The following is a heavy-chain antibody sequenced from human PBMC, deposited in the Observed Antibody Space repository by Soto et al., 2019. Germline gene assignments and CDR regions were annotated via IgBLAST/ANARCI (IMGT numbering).Heavy chain of an antibody. CDR2: IYWDDAT. Sequence: QITLTESGPPLVKPTQTRTLTCTFSGFSLCSTRMDVGWIRQPPGKALEWLALIYWDDATRYTPFLKRSLTTSKETAKTEVGLTMPNMAPVDTARYYWAHIVVAGLGYDFDCWAQGTLVTVSS. J-gene: IGHJ4*02. CDR3: AHIVVAGLGYDFDC. CDR1: GFSLCSTRMD. V-gene: IGHV2-5*02. D-gene: IGHD6-19*01.